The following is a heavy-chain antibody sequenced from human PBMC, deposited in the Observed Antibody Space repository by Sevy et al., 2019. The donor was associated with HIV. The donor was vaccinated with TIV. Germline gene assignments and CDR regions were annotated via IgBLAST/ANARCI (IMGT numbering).Heavy chain of an antibody. CDR3: ARDGGYSIKWYPLY. J-gene: IGHJ4*01. D-gene: IGHD1-26*01. CDR2: ISYEGTET. CDR1: GFAFSTHA. Sequence: GESRKISCAASGFAFSTHAMHWVRQAPGKGLEWVAVISYEGTETFYVASVEGRFTISRDNSKNMLSLQINSLRPEDTAVYYCARDGGYSIKWYPLYWGHGTLVTVSS. V-gene: IGHV3-30-3*01.